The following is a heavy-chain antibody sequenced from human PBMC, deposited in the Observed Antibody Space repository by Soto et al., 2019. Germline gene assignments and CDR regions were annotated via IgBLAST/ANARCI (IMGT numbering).Heavy chain of an antibody. CDR2: IYYSGST. D-gene: IGHD3-10*01. V-gene: IGHV4-39*01. CDR1: GGSISSSSYY. Sequence: QLQLQESGPGLVKPSETLSLTCTVSGGSISSSSYYWGWIRQPPGKGLEWIGSIYYSGSTYYNPSLKSRVTISVDTSKNQFSLKLSSVTAADTAVYYRARHGDLPYYLYWGQGTLVTVSS. J-gene: IGHJ4*02. CDR3: ARHGDLPYYLY.